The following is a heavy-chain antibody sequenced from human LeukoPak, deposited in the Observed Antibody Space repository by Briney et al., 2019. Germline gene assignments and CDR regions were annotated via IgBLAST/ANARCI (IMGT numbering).Heavy chain of an antibody. D-gene: IGHD4-17*01. CDR3: ARDIYGGGAFDI. J-gene: IGHJ3*02. V-gene: IGHV4-59*01. CDR2: IYYSGSI. CDR1: GGSISSYY. Sequence: SETLSLTCTVSGGSISSYYWSWIRQPPGKGLEWIGYIYYSGSINYNPSLKSRVTISVDTSKNQFSLKLSSVTAADTAVYYCARDIYGGGAFDIWGQGTMVTVSS.